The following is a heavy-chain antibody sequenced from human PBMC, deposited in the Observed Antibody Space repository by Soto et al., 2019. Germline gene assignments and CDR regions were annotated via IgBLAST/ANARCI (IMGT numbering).Heavy chain of an antibody. CDR2: IDPSDSYT. Sequence: PGESLKISCKGSGYSFTSYWISWVRQMPGKGLEWTGRIDPSDSYTNYSPSLQGHVTISADKSISTAYLQWSSLKASDTAMYYCARVGSDPNWFDPWGQGTLVTVSS. CDR1: GYSFTSYW. CDR3: ARVGSDPNWFDP. V-gene: IGHV5-10-1*01. J-gene: IGHJ5*02. D-gene: IGHD3-10*01.